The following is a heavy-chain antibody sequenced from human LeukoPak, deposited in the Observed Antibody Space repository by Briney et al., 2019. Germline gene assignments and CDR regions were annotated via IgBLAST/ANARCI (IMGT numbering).Heavy chain of an antibody. J-gene: IGHJ6*02. V-gene: IGHV4-4*07. D-gene: IGHD6-13*01. CDR1: GGSISSYY. CDR2: IYTSGST. CDR3: ASTYSSNGMDV. Sequence: PSETLSLTCTVSGGSISSYYWSWIRQPAGKGLEWIGRIYTSGSTNYNPSLKSRVTMSVDTSRNQFSLKLSSVTAADTAVYYCASTYSSNGMDVWGQGTTVTASS.